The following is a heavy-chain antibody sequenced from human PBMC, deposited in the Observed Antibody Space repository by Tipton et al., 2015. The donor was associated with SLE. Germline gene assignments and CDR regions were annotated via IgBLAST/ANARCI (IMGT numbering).Heavy chain of an antibody. Sequence: SLRLSCAASGFTFSSYAMHWVRQAPGKGLEWVAVISYDGSNKYYADSVKGRFTISRDNSKNTLYLQMNSLRAEDTAVYYCAKGHREFIAAAGRVDNWFDPWGQGTLVTVSS. CDR2: ISYDGSNK. CDR1: GFTFSSYA. CDR3: AKGHREFIAAAGRVDNWFDP. D-gene: IGHD6-13*01. J-gene: IGHJ5*02. V-gene: IGHV3-30*04.